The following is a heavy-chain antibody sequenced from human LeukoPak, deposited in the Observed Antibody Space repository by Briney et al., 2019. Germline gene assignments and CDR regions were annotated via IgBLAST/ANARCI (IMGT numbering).Heavy chain of an antibody. CDR1: GGSIISRSYY. Sequence: PSETLSLTCTVSGGSIISRSYYWGWVRQSPGKGLEWMGSVYYNGPTYYNPSLMSRITISRDTSRNQFSLRLTSVTAADTAIYYCARDRGTWNDDGFDYWGQGTLVTVSS. D-gene: IGHD1-1*01. CDR3: ARDRGTWNDDGFDY. V-gene: IGHV4-39*07. J-gene: IGHJ4*02. CDR2: VYYNGPT.